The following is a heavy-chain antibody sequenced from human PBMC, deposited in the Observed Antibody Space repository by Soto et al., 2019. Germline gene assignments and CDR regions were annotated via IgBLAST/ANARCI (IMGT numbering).Heavy chain of an antibody. J-gene: IGHJ3*02. CDR3: AKATATGGGAFDI. D-gene: IGHD2-8*02. Sequence: GSLRLSCAASGFICSSYDMSWVRQAPGKGLEWFSTILVAGSTHYEDSVKGRFTISRDRSKNTLYLQMNSLTAGDTAVYYCAKATATGGGAFDISGQGTMVTVSS. V-gene: IGHV3-23*01. CDR1: GFICSSYD. CDR2: ILVAGST.